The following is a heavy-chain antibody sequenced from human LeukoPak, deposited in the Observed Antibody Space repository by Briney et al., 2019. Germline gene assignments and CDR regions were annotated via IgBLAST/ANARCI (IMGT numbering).Heavy chain of an antibody. CDR2: ILYTGST. V-gene: IGHV4-39*01. CDR3: AGQGAFDP. D-gene: IGHD1-26*01. CDR1: GGSIISSSYY. J-gene: IGHJ5*02. Sequence: SETLSLTCTVSGGSIISSSYYWAWIRQPPGKGLEWIGSILYTGSTYYNPSLKSRVTISVDTSKNQFSLKLSSVTAADTAVYYCAGQGAFDPWGQGTLVTVSS.